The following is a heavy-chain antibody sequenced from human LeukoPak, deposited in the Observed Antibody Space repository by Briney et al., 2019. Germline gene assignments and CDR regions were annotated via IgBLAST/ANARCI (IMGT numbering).Heavy chain of an antibody. V-gene: IGHV1-8*01. J-gene: IGHJ5*02. Sequence: ASVKVPCKASGYTFTSYDINWVRQATGQGLEWMGWMSPNSGNTGYAQKFQGRVTMTRNTSISTAYMELSSLRSEDTAVYYCARGRIQLWSRDRFDPWGQGTLVTVSS. CDR2: MSPNSGNT. CDR1: GYTFTSYD. CDR3: ARGRIQLWSRDRFDP. D-gene: IGHD5-18*01.